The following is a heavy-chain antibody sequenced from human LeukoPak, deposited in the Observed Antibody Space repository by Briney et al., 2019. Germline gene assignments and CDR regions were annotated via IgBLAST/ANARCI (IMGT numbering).Heavy chain of an antibody. CDR1: GYTFIHYD. Sequence: ASVKVSCKASGYTFIHYDIYWVRQATGQGLEWMGRIHPGSGGTDYAQRFQGRVTMTRDTSISTAYMELSRLRSDDTAVYYCARDGPEYSSSDDAFDIWGQGTMVTVSS. D-gene: IGHD6-6*01. V-gene: IGHV1-8*01. J-gene: IGHJ3*02. CDR3: ARDGPEYSSSDDAFDI. CDR2: IHPGSGGT.